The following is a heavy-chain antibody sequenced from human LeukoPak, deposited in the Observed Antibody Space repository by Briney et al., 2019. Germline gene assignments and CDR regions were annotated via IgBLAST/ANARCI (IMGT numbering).Heavy chain of an antibody. J-gene: IGHJ4*02. CDR1: GGSISSYY. CDR2: IYYSGST. V-gene: IGHV4-59*01. Sequence: SETLSLTCTASGGSISSYYWSWIRQPPGKGLEWIGYIYYSGSTNYNPSLKSRVTISVDTSKNQFSLKLSSVTAADTAVYYCAREVVAAAGTVDYWGQGTLVIVSS. CDR3: AREVVAAAGTVDY. D-gene: IGHD6-13*01.